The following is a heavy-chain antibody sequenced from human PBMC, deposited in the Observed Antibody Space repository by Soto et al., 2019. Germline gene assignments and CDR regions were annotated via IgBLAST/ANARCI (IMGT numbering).Heavy chain of an antibody. D-gene: IGHD3-10*01. Sequence: QVQLVQSGAEVKKPGASVKVSCKASGYTFTSYAMHWVRQAPGQRLEWKGWINAGNGNTKYSQKFQGRVTITRDTSASTAYMELSSLRSEDTAVYYCARDLWFGELQLSHWGQGTLVTVSS. J-gene: IGHJ4*02. CDR1: GYTFTSYA. V-gene: IGHV1-3*01. CDR3: ARDLWFGELQLSH. CDR2: INAGNGNT.